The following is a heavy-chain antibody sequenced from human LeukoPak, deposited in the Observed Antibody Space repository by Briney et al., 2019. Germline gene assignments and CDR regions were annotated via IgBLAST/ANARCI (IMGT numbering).Heavy chain of an antibody. CDR3: ARGYPITMIVVYGMDV. J-gene: IGHJ6*02. Sequence: PGGSLRLSCAASGFTFSSYVMHWVRQAPGKGLEWVAVISYDGSNKYYADSVKGRFTISRDNSKNTLYLQMNSLRAEDTAVYYCARGYPITMIVVYGMDVWGQGTTVTVSS. D-gene: IGHD3-22*01. CDR2: ISYDGSNK. V-gene: IGHV3-30-3*01. CDR1: GFTFSSYV.